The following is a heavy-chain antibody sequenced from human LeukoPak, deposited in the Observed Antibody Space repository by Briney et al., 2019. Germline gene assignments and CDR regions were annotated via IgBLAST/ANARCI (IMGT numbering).Heavy chain of an antibody. CDR3: ARGALGRGYYYDSSGYYIC. CDR1: GFTFSSYA. Sequence: GRSLRLSCAASGFTFSSYAMHWVRQAPGKGLEWVAVISYDGSNEYYADSVKGRFTISRDNSKNTLYLQMNSLRAEDTAVYYCARGALGRGYYYDSSGYYICWGQGTLVTVSS. V-gene: IGHV3-30*04. CDR2: ISYDGSNE. J-gene: IGHJ4*02. D-gene: IGHD3-22*01.